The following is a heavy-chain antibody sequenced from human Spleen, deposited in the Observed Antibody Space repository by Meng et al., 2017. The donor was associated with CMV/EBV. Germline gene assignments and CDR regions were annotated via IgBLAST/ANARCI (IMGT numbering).Heavy chain of an antibody. J-gene: IGHJ4*02. V-gene: IGHV3-21*01. CDR3: AREGYCSSTSCYTGIDY. Sequence: GGSLRLSCAASGFTFSSYSMNWVRQAPGKGLEWVSSISSSSSYIYYADSVKGRFTISRDNAKNSLYLQMNSLRAEDTAVYYCAREGYCSSTSCYTGIDYWGQGTLVTVSS. CDR1: GFTFSSYS. CDR2: ISSSSSYI. D-gene: IGHD2-2*02.